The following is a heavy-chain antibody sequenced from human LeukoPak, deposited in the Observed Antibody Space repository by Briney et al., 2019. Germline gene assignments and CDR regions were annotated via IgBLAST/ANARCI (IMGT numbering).Heavy chain of an antibody. V-gene: IGHV3-30*02. J-gene: IGHJ4*02. CDR1: GFTFSSYG. Sequence: PGGSLRLSCAASGFTFSSYGMHWVRQAPGKGLEWVTFIRYDGINKYYADSVKGRFTISRDNSKNTLYLQMNSLRAEDTALYYCAKSGSGSYSQFDYWGQGTLVTVSS. CDR2: IRYDGINK. D-gene: IGHD3-10*01. CDR3: AKSGSGSYSQFDY.